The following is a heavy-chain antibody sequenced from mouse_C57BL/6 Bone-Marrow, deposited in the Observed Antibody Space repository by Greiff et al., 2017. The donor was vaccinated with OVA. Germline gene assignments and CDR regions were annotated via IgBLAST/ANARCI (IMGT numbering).Heavy chain of an antibody. CDR2: IYPGDGDT. CDR3: ARADYYGSPSYWYFDV. Sequence: QVQLQQSGPELVKPGASVKISCKASGYAFSSSWMNWVKQRPGKGLEWIGRIYPGDGDTNYNGKFKGKATLTADKSSSTAYMQLSSLTSEDSAVSFCARADYYGSPSYWYFDVWGTGTTVTVSS. D-gene: IGHD1-1*01. CDR1: GYAFSSSW. J-gene: IGHJ1*03. V-gene: IGHV1-82*01.